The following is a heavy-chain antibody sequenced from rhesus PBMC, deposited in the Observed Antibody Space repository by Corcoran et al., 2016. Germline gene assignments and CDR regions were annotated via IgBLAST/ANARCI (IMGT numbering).Heavy chain of an antibody. CDR2: IDSSGST. J-gene: IGHJ4*01. Sequence: QVQLQESGPGLVKPSETLSLTCAVSGGSISSSYWSWIRQAPGQGLEWIGRIDSSGSTYYNPSIKSRVTLSVDTSKNQCSLKRSSVTAADTAVYYCARHSPRYSSSYGSFDYWGKGVLVTVSS. CDR1: GGSISSSY. D-gene: IGHD6-43*01. CDR3: ARHSPRYSSSYGSFDY. V-gene: IGHV4S11*01.